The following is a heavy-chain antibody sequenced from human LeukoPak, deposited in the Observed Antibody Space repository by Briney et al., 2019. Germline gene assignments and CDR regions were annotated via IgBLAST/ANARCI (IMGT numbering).Heavy chain of an antibody. CDR1: GYTLTRYY. CDR2: INPSGGST. V-gene: IGHV1-46*01. J-gene: IGHJ4*02. Sequence: ASVKVSCKASGYTLTRYYMHWVRQAPGQGLEWMGIINPSGGSTGDAQKFQGRVTMTSDMSTSTVYMELSSLRSEDTAIYYCARALAAAAGRRAGMMGDWGQGTLVTVSS. CDR3: ARALAAAAGRRAGMMGD. D-gene: IGHD6-13*01.